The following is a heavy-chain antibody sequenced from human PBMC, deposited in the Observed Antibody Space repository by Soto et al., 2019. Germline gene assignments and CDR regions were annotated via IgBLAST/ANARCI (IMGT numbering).Heavy chain of an antibody. D-gene: IGHD3-22*01. CDR2: ISGSGGST. V-gene: IGHV3-23*01. CDR3: AKDNVGDYYDSSGYAQRFDY. Sequence: VGSLRLSCAASGFTFSSYAMSWVRQAPGKGLEWVSAISGSGGSTYYADSVKGRFTISRDNSKNTLYLQMNSLRAEDTAVYYCAKDNVGDYYDSSGYAQRFDYWGQGTLVTVSS. J-gene: IGHJ4*02. CDR1: GFTFSSYA.